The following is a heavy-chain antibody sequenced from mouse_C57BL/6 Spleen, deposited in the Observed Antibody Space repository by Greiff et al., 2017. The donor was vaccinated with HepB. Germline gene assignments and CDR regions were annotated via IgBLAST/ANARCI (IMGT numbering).Heavy chain of an antibody. Sequence: EVQVVESGGGLVQPGGSLKLSCAASGFTFSDYYMYWVRQTPEKRLEWVAYISNGGGSTYYPDTVKGRFTMSRDNAKNTLYLQMSRLKSEDTAMYYCARRYYCGSRPLFAYWGQGTLVTVSA. D-gene: IGHD1-1*01. CDR3: ARRYYCGSRPLFAY. CDR2: ISNGGGST. V-gene: IGHV5-12*01. J-gene: IGHJ3*01. CDR1: GFTFSDYY.